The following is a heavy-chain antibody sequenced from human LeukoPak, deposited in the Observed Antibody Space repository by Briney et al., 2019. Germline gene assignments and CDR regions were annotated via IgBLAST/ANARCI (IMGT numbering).Heavy chain of an antibody. CDR3: AREGLPPRFDY. V-gene: IGHV1-2*02. Sequence: ASVKVSCKASGYTFTGYYMHWARQAPGQGLEWMGWINPNGGGTNYAQKFQGRVTITADKSTSTAYMELSSLRSEDTAVYYCAREGLPPRFDYWGQGTLVTVSS. CDR1: GYTFTGYY. CDR2: INPNGGGT. J-gene: IGHJ4*02.